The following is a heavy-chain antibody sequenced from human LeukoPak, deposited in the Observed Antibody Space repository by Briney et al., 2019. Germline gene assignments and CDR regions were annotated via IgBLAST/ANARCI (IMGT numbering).Heavy chain of an antibody. D-gene: IGHD6-6*01. Sequence: SQTLSLTCTVSGGSISSSSYYWSWIRQPAGKGLEWIGRIYTSGSTNYNPPLKSRVTISVDTSKNQFSLKLSSVTAADTAVYYCARVRSSSSFAAFDIWGQGTMVTVSS. J-gene: IGHJ3*02. V-gene: IGHV4-61*02. CDR2: IYTSGST. CDR3: ARVRSSSSFAAFDI. CDR1: GGSISSSSYY.